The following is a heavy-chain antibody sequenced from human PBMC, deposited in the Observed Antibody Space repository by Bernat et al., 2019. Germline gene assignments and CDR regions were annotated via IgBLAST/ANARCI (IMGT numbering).Heavy chain of an antibody. CDR3: TRAQLQSVAYYYYYMDV. Sequence: EVQLVESGGGLVQPGRSLRLSCTASGFTFGDYAMSWVRQAPGKGLEWVGFIRSKAYGGTTEYAASVKGRFTISRDDSKSIAYLQMNSLKTEDTDVYYCTRAQLQSVAYYYYYMDVWGKGTTVTVSS. CDR2: IRSKAYGGTT. J-gene: IGHJ6*03. D-gene: IGHD4-4*01. V-gene: IGHV3-49*04. CDR1: GFTFGDYA.